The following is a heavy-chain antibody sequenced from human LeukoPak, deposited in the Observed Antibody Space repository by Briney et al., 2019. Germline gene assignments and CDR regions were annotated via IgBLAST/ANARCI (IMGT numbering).Heavy chain of an antibody. CDR3: ARFTSGWYYSDY. Sequence: GASVKVSCKASGYTFTGYYMHWVRQAPGQGLEWMGWINPNSGGTNYAQKFHGRVTMTRDTSISTAYMELSRLISDDTAVYYCARFTSGWYYSDYWGQGTLVTVSS. CDR2: INPNSGGT. J-gene: IGHJ4*02. D-gene: IGHD6-19*01. V-gene: IGHV1-2*02. CDR1: GYTFTGYY.